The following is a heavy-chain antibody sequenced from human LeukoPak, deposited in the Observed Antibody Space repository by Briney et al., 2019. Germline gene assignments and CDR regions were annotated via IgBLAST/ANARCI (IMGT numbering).Heavy chain of an antibody. Sequence: SETLSLTCTVSGGSISSGSYYWSWIRQPAGKGLEWIGRIYTSGSTNYNPSLKSRVTISVDTSKNQFSLKLSSVTAADTAVYYCARDGGYGGNYYYYYYMDVWGKGTTVTVSS. CDR2: IYTSGST. CDR3: ARDGGYGGNYYYYYYMDV. CDR1: GGSISSGSYY. V-gene: IGHV4-61*02. J-gene: IGHJ6*03. D-gene: IGHD4-23*01.